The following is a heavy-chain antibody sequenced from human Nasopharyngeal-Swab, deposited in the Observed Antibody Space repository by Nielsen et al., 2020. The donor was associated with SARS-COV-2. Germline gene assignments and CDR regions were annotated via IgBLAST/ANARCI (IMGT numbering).Heavy chain of an antibody. Sequence: GEFLKISCAASGFTVSSYGMHWVRQAPGKGLEWVAVISYAGSNKYYEDSVKGRFTISRDNSKNTLYLQMNSLRAEDTDVYYGAKDLKYYDILTGYMQISYPRRYYYYGMDVWGQGTTVTVSS. J-gene: IGHJ6*02. D-gene: IGHD3-9*01. V-gene: IGHV3-30*18. CDR3: AKDLKYYDILTGYMQISYPRRYYYYGMDV. CDR2: ISYAGSNK. CDR1: GFTVSSYG.